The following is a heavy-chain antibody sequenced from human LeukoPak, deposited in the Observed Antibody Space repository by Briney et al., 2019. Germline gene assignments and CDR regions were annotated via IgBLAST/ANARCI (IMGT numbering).Heavy chain of an antibody. D-gene: IGHD1-26*01. J-gene: IGHJ4*02. CDR2: IYYSGST. V-gene: IGHV4-28*01. CDR3: ARMANDGSYIGRGRGYDY. CDR1: GYSISSSNW. Sequence: SETLSLTCAVSGYSISSSNWWGWIRQPPGKGLEWIGYIYYSGSTYYNPSLKSRVTMSVDTSKDQFSLRLSSVTAVDTAVYYCARMANDGSYIGRGRGYDYWSQGTLVTVSS.